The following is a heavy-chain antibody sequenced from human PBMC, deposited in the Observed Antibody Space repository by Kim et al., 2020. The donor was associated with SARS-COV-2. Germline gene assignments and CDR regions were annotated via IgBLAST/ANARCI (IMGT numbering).Heavy chain of an antibody. CDR1: GGSFSGYR. V-gene: IGHV4-34*01. D-gene: IGHD2-2*02. J-gene: IGHJ6*02. CDR3: ATGRSGIVPATILGNGPHYDYFIMDV. Sequence: SETLSLTCAVYGGSFSGYRWSWIRQPPGKGLEWIGEINHSGTGNHNPSLKSRVTISIDTSKNQFSLILTSVTAADTGSYYCATGRSGIVPATILGNGPHYDYFIMDVWGHGTPVTVSS. CDR2: INHSGTG.